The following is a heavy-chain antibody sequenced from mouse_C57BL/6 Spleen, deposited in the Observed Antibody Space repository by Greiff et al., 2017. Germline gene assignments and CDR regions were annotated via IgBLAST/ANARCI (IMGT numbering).Heavy chain of an antibody. CDR1: GYTFTSYW. D-gene: IGHD1-1*01. J-gene: IGHJ1*03. Sequence: QVQLQQPGAELVKPGASVKLSCKASGYTFTSYWMQWVKQRPGQGLEWIGEIDPSDSYTNYNQKFKGKATLTVDTSSSTAYMQLSSLTSEDSAVYYGASLTTVGYFDGWGTGTTVTVSS. CDR2: IDPSDSYT. V-gene: IGHV1-50*01. CDR3: ASLTTVGYFDG.